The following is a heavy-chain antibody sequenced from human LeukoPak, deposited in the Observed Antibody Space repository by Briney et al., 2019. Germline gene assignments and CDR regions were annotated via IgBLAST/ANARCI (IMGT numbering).Heavy chain of an antibody. CDR1: GFTFSTYR. CDR2: ISSRSSTI. V-gene: IGHV3-48*01. J-gene: IGHJ4*02. CDR3: ARDLGGVAGSLRG. D-gene: IGHD6-19*01. Sequence: TGGSLRLSCAASGFTFSTYRMNWVRQAPGKGLEWVSYISSRSSTIYYADSVKGRFTISRDNAKNSLYLQMNSLRAEDTAVYYCARDLGGVAGSLRGWGQGTLVTVSS.